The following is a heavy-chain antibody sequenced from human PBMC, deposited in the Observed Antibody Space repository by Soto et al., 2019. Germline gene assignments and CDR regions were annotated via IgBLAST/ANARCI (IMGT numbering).Heavy chain of an antibody. Sequence: QEQVVQSGPAMKEPGSSVKVSCRASGIMSSGYGFSWVRQAPGQGLEWVGRINPILDSTHYAQNLQGSVSITVGKSTDTAYLEGTSRRLEDTAIYFCATMKRARLDSWGRETVVPVSS. CDR2: INPILDST. CDR3: ATMKRARLDS. CDR1: GIMSSGYG. J-gene: IGHJ4*02. V-gene: IGHV1-69*09.